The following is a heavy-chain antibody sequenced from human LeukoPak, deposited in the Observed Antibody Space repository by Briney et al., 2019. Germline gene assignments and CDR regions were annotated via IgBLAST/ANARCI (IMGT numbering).Heavy chain of an antibody. CDR1: GFTFSDYY. CDR2: ISSSGSTI. CDR3: ASAPARFYYDSSGSDF. Sequence: GGPLRLSCAASGFTFSDYYMSWIRQAPGKGLEWVSYISSSGSTIYYADSVKGRFTISRDNAKNSLYLQVNSLRAEDTAVYYCASAPARFYYDSSGSDFRGQGTLVTVSS. J-gene: IGHJ4*02. D-gene: IGHD3-22*01. V-gene: IGHV3-11*01.